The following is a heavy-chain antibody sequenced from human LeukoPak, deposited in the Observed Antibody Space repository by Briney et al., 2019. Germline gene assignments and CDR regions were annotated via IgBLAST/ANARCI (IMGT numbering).Heavy chain of an antibody. J-gene: IGHJ4*02. Sequence: GASVKVSCRAARGTFNNYVFSWVRRAPGQGLEWMGRIIPIFDEAIYAQKFRGRVTITADKSTSTAYMEMRGLTYEDTAVYYCERRPERWPQNHRTLDNWGQGTLVTVSS. CDR1: RGTFNNYV. CDR2: IIPIFDEA. V-gene: IGHV1-69*04. CDR3: ERRPERWPQNHRTLDN. D-gene: IGHD5-24*01.